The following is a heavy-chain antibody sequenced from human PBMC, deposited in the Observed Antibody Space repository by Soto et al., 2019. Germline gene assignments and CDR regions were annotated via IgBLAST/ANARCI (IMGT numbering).Heavy chain of an antibody. Sequence: SETLSLTCTVSGGSISRYYWSWVRQPPGEGLEGIGYIYYSGSTNYKPSLKSRVTISVDTSKNQFSLKLSSVTAADTAVYYCARGGYYDSSGYPPDYWGQGTLVTVSS. CDR3: ARGGYYDSSGYPPDY. CDR2: IYYSGST. D-gene: IGHD3-22*01. V-gene: IGHV4-59*01. CDR1: GGSISRYY. J-gene: IGHJ4*02.